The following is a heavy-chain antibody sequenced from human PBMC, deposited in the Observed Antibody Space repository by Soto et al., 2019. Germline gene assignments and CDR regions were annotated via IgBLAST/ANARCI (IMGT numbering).Heavy chain of an antibody. CDR1: GFTFSDHN. CDR3: VPTSASYGMDV. Sequence: EVQLVESGGGLVQPGGSLRLSCAASGFTFSDHNMDWVRQAPGRGLEWVGRSQNKDNSYKTEYAASVKGRFTISRDASEKSLYLQMNSLKTEDTAVYHCVPTSASYGMDVWGQGTTVTVSS. V-gene: IGHV3-72*01. CDR2: SQNKDNSYKT. J-gene: IGHJ6*02.